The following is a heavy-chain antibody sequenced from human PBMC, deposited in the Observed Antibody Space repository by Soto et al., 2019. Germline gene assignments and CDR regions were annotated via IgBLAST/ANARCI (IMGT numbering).Heavy chain of an antibody. D-gene: IGHD6-19*01. CDR2: IFQSGST. CDR3: ARGRGRYSSGWSWFDP. Sequence: SETLSLTCTVSGGTIRSPDWWTWVRQPPGKGLEWIGEIFQSGSTNYTPSLESRVTISVDKSKNQFSLTLTSVTAADTAVYFCARGRGRYSSGWSWFDPWGQGVVVTVSS. CDR1: GGTIRSPDW. J-gene: IGHJ5*02. V-gene: IGHV4-4*02.